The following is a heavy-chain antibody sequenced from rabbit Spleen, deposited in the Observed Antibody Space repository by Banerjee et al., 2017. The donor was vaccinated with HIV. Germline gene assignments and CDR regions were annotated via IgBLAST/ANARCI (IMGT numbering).Heavy chain of an antibody. CDR3: ARGSAAMTMVITGFYFTL. J-gene: IGHJ4*01. Sequence: QEQLEESGGGLVKPEGSLTLTCKASGFSFSDRDVMCWVRQAPGKGLEWIACIDTGSSGFTFFASWAKGRFTISKTSSNTVTLQLTSLTAADTASYFCARGSAAMTMVITGFYFTLWGPGTLVTVS. V-gene: IGHV1S45*01. CDR2: IDTGSSGFT. CDR1: GFSFSDRDV. D-gene: IGHD2-1*01.